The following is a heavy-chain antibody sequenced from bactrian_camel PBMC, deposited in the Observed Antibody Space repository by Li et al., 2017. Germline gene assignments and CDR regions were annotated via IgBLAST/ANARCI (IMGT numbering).Heavy chain of an antibody. D-gene: IGHD1*01. CDR3: AAYCSPDLY. V-gene: IGHV3S40*01. CDR1: GFTYSRYC. CDR2: IYGGGGRP. Sequence: VQLVESGGGSVQAGGSLRLSCAGSGFTYSRYCMGWYRQYPGKQREGIAAIYGGGGRPWYANSVKGRFTTFEVNAEKTVYLQMNNLKTEDTAVYYCAAYCSPDLYYGQGTQVTVS. J-gene: IGHJ4*01.